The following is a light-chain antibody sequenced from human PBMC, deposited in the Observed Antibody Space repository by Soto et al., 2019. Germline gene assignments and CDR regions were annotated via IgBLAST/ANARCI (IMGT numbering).Light chain of an antibody. CDR2: GAS. Sequence: EMVLTQSPGTLSLSPGERATLSCRASQSVSNNYLAWYQQIPGQAPRLLIYGASSRATGIPDKFSGSGSGTDFTLTISRLEPEDFAVYYCQQYGSSPRTFVQGTQVEIQ. CDR3: QQYGSSPRT. CDR1: QSVSNNY. V-gene: IGKV3-20*01. J-gene: IGKJ1*01.